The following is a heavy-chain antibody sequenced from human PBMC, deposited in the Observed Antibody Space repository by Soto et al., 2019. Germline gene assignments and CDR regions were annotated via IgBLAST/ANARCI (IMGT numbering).Heavy chain of an antibody. Sequence: GSLRLSCAASGFTFSSYGMHWVRQAPGKGLGWVAVISYDGSNKYYADSVKGRFTISRDNSKNTLYLQMNSLRAEDTAVYYCAKGPRRIAAAGTRLDYWGQGTLVTVSS. V-gene: IGHV3-30*18. CDR3: AKGPRRIAAAGTRLDY. CDR2: ISYDGSNK. CDR1: GFTFSSYG. J-gene: IGHJ4*02. D-gene: IGHD6-13*01.